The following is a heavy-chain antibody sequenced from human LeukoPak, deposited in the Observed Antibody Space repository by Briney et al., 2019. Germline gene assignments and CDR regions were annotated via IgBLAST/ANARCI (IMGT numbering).Heavy chain of an antibody. V-gene: IGHV4-59*08. J-gene: IGHJ4*02. D-gene: IGHD3-16*01. CDR1: GGSISTYY. Sequence: SETLSLTCTVSGGSISTYYWTWIRQPPGKGLEWIGYIYYSGSTNYNPALKSRVTISLDTSKNQFSLKLNSVTAADTAVYYCARRVTGRGTYYFDYWGQGTLVTVSS. CDR3: ARRVTGRGTYYFDY. CDR2: IYYSGST.